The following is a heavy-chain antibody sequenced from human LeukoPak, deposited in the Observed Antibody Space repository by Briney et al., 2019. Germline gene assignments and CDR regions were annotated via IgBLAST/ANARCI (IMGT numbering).Heavy chain of an antibody. D-gene: IGHD3-10*01. CDR1: GGSISSYY. CDR2: IYYSGST. J-gene: IGHJ6*03. CDR3: ARARGGSGKYYYYYYMDV. V-gene: IGHV4-59*01. Sequence: SETLSLTCTVSGGSISSYYWSRIRQPPGKGLEWIGYIYYSGSTNYNPSLKSRVTISVDTSKNQFSLKLSSVTAADTAVYYCARARGGSGKYYYYYYMDVWGKGTTVTISS.